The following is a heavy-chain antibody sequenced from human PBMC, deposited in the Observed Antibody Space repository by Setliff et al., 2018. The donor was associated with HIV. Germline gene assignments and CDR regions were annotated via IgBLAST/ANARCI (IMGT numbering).Heavy chain of an antibody. V-gene: IGHV3-7*03. CDR3: ASFFGDYGY. D-gene: IGHD3-10*01. CDR1: EFSFNNSW. J-gene: IGHJ4*01. CDR2: IGQDGSEK. Sequence: GSLRLSCASSEFSFNNSWMTWVRQAPGKGLEWVANIGQDGSEKNYVDSVKGRFTISRDNANNLLFLQMNNLRVEDTAVYYCASFFGDYGYWGHGTQVTVSS.